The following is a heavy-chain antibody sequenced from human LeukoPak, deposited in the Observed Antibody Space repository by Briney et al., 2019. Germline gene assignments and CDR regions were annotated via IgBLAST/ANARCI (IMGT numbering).Heavy chain of an antibody. CDR3: ARDSDSGSYYPFDY. J-gene: IGHJ4*02. D-gene: IGHD1-26*01. CDR2: IYYSGST. V-gene: IGHV4-39*07. CDR1: GGSISSSSYY. Sequence: SETLSLTCTVSGGSISSSSYYWGWIRQPPGKGLEWIGSIYYSGSTYYNPSLKSRVTISVDTSKDQFSLKLSSVTAADTAVYYCARDSDSGSYYPFDYWGQGTLVTVSS.